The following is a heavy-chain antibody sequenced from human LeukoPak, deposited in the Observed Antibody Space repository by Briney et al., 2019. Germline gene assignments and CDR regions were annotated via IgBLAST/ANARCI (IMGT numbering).Heavy chain of an antibody. J-gene: IGHJ6*02. CDR2: KSYDGSNK. D-gene: IGHD3-22*01. CDR3: ARDRYYYDSSGYYTYYGMDV. CDR1: GFTFSSYA. V-gene: IGHV3-30-3*01. Sequence: GGSLRLSCAASGFTFSSYAMHWVRQAPGRGLEWVAVKSYDGSNKYYADSVKGRYTISRDNSKNTLYLQMNSLRAEDTAVYYCARDRYYYDSSGYYTYYGMDVWGQGTTVTVSS.